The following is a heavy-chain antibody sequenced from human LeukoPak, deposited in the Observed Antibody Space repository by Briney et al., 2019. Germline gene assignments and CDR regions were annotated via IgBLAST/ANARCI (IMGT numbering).Heavy chain of an antibody. CDR3: AKDQGTLLDYGSGSLSASFDY. D-gene: IGHD3-10*01. J-gene: IGHJ4*02. Sequence: GGSLRLSCAASGFTFDDYAMHWVRQAPGKGLEWVSGISWNSGSIGYADSVKGRFTISRDSAKNSLYLQMNSLRAEDTALYYCAKDQGTLLDYGSGSLSASFDYWGQGTLVTVSS. CDR1: GFTFDDYA. V-gene: IGHV3-9*01. CDR2: ISWNSGSI.